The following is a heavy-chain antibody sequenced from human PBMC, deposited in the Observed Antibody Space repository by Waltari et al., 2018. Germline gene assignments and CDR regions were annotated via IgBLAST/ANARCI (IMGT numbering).Heavy chain of an antibody. CDR2: IYHSGST. V-gene: IGHV4-38-2*01. CDR1: GYSISSGYY. J-gene: IGHJ6*03. D-gene: IGHD6-13*01. Sequence: QVQLQESGPGLVKPSETLSLPCAVSGYSISSGYYWGWIRPPPGKGLEWIGSIYHSGSTYYNPSLKSRVTISVDTSKNQFSLKLSSVTAADTAVYYCARRAAIAATGPTYYMDVWGKGTTVTVSS. CDR3: ARRAAIAATGPTYYMDV.